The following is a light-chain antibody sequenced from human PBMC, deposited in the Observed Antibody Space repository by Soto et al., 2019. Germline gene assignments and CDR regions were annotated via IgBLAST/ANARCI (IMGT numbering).Light chain of an antibody. Sequence: QSVLTQPASVSGSPGQSITISCTATSSDVGYYNYVSWYQHHPGKVPKPMIYEVSNRPSGVSNRVSGSKSGNTASLTISVLQAEDEADYYCSSYTTSSTQVFGGGTKVTVL. CDR3: SSYTTSSTQV. J-gene: IGLJ3*02. CDR2: EVS. V-gene: IGLV2-14*01. CDR1: SSDVGYYNY.